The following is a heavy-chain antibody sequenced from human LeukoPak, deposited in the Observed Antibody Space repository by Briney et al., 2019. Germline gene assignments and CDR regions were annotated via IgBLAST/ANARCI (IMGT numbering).Heavy chain of an antibody. V-gene: IGHV3-53*01. CDR2: IYNDGST. CDR1: GFTVSSNY. J-gene: IGHJ4*02. D-gene: IGHD6-13*01. CDR3: AITGESSNWALYFDY. Sequence: GGSLRLSCAVSGFTVSSNYMSWVRQAPGKGLKWVSIIYNDGSTFYADSVKGRFTISRDNSKNTPYLQMNSLRAEDTAVYYCAITGESSNWALYFDYWGQGTLVTVSS.